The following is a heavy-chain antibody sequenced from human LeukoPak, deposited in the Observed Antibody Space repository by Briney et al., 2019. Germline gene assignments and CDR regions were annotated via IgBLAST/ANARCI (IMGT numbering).Heavy chain of an antibody. CDR1: GGSFSSYY. V-gene: IGHV4-59*01. D-gene: IGHD1-26*01. Sequence: KPSETLSLTCTVSGGSFSSYYWSWIRQPPGKGLEWIGYIYYSGSTNYNPSLKSRVTISVDTSKNQFSLKLSSVTAADTAVYYCARGIGSYLYYYYYYMDVWGKGTTVTVSS. CDR3: ARGIGSYLYYYYYYMDV. CDR2: IYYSGST. J-gene: IGHJ6*03.